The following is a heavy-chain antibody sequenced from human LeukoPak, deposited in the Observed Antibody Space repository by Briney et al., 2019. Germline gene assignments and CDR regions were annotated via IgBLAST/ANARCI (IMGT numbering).Heavy chain of an antibody. CDR2: IYPGDSDT. Sequence: PGASLQISCKGSGSTFTNYWIGWVRQLPGKGLEWVGVIYPGDSDTSYSPSFQGQVSISADKSISTAYLQWSSLKASDTAMYYCARLGITGATAYFYGMDVWGQGTTVTVSS. D-gene: IGHD1-7*01. CDR3: ARLGITGATAYFYGMDV. CDR1: GSTFTNYW. V-gene: IGHV5-51*01. J-gene: IGHJ6*02.